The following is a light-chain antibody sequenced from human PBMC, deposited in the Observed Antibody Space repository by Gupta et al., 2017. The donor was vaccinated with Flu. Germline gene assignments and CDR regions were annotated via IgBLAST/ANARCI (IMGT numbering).Light chain of an antibody. CDR2: ATS. CDR1: QNVRDDN. V-gene: IGKV3-15*01. Sequence: YSGERVALSCRASQNVRDDNIAWYQQKPGQAPRLLISATSTRATGVPVRFSGSGSGTEFTLTISSLQSEDFANYYCQQYNDWPPVVTFGPGTRAISN. CDR3: QQYNDWPPVVT. J-gene: IGKJ3*01.